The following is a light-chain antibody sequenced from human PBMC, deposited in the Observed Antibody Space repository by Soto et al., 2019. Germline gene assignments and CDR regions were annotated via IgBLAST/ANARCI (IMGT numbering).Light chain of an antibody. Sequence: QSVLTQPPSASGAPGQRVTISCSGSSSNIGSNTVSWYQQLPGMAPKLLIYNHNQRPSDVPDRFSASKAGTSALLAITGLQSEDEADFYCVTWDDSLNGVVFGGGTKVTVL. V-gene: IGLV1-44*01. CDR1: SSNIGSNT. J-gene: IGLJ2*01. CDR3: VTWDDSLNGVV. CDR2: NHN.